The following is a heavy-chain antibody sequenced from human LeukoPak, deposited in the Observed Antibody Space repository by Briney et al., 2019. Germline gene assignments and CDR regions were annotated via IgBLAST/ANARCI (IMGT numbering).Heavy chain of an antibody. Sequence: AGGSLRLSCAASGFMFSSYWMSWVRQAPGKGLVWVSRINSDGSSTSYADSVKGRFTISRDNAKNTLYLQMNSLRAEDTAVYYCARDIEMATADVDYWGQGTLVTVSS. CDR2: INSDGSST. V-gene: IGHV3-74*01. D-gene: IGHD5-24*01. J-gene: IGHJ4*02. CDR3: ARDIEMATADVDY. CDR1: GFMFSSYW.